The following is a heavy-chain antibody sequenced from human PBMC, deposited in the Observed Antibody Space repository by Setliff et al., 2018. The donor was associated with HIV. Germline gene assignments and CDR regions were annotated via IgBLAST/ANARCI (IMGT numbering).Heavy chain of an antibody. CDR2: INYRGNT. J-gene: IGHJ6*03. CDR3: ARGATLLPGYSDRWEYFYMDV. Sequence: PSETLSLTCTVSGGSISTSRYYWGWIRQPPGKGLEWIGSINYRGNTYYNPSLTSRAAISVDTSRNQFSLRLNSVTAADTAVYYCARGATLLPGYSDRWEYFYMDVWGKGTTVTVSS. CDR1: GGSISTSRYY. V-gene: IGHV4-39*07. D-gene: IGHD5-12*01.